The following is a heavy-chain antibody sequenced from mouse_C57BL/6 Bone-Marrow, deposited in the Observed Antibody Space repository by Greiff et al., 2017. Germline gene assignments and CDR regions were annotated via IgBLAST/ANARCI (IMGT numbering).Heavy chain of an antibody. CDR1: GYTFTSYG. V-gene: IGHV1-58*01. J-gene: IGHJ3*01. CDR2: IYIGNGYT. CDR3: ARVSYDGYYLFAY. Sequence: VQLKQSGAELVRPGSSVKMSCKASGYTFTSYGINWVKQRPGPGLEWIGYIYIGNGYTEYNEKFKGKATLTSDTSSSTAYMQLSSLTSEDSAIYFCARVSYDGYYLFAYWGQGTLVTVSA. D-gene: IGHD2-3*01.